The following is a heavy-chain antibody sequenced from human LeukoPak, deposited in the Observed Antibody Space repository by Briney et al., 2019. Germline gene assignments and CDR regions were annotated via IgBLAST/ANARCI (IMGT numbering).Heavy chain of an antibody. D-gene: IGHD3-10*01. CDR1: GFTFSSYS. CDR2: ISSSTTI. J-gene: IGHJ4*02. CDR3: ERFAGDNY. Sequence: PGGSLRLSCAASGFTFSSYSMNWVRQAPGKGLEWVSYISSSTTIQYADAVKGRFTISRDNAKNSLYLQMTSLREEDTAVYYCERFAGDNYWGQGTLVTVSS. V-gene: IGHV3-48*02.